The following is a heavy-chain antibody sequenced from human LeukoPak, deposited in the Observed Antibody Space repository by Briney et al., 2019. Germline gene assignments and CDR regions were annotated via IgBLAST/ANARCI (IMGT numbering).Heavy chain of an antibody. D-gene: IGHD5-12*01. V-gene: IGHV3-7*05. Sequence: GGSLRLSCAASGFTLSDSWMTWVRQAPGKGLEWVANIKEDGSEMYYVDSVKGRFTISRDNAKNSLYLQMNSLRAEDTAVYYCAKGRQGSGYDLESWGQGSLVTVSS. CDR1: GFTLSDSW. J-gene: IGHJ5*02. CDR3: AKGRQGSGYDLES. CDR2: IKEDGSEM.